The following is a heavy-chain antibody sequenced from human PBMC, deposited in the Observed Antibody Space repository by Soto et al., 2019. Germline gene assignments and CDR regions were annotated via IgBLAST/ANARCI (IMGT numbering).Heavy chain of an antibody. J-gene: IGHJ4*02. Sequence: SETLSLTCTVSGGSISSYYWSWIRQPPGKGLEWIGYIYYSGSTNYNPSLKSRVTISVDTSKNQFSLKLSSVTAADTAVYYCARALLRGRNPGLGGNWGQGTLVTVS. CDR2: IYYSGST. CDR1: GGSISSYY. V-gene: IGHV4-59*01. D-gene: IGHD3-10*01. CDR3: ARALLRGRNPGLGGN.